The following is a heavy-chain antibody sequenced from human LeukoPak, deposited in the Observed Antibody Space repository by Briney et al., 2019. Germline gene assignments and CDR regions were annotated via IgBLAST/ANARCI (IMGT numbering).Heavy chain of an antibody. CDR1: GFTFDDYA. Sequence: PGGSLRLSCAASGFTFDDYAMHWVRQTPGKGLEWVSGISWNSGRIGYADSVKGRFSISRDNAKNTLYLQMSSLRAEDTAVYYCARDRGPRTGFMVREAYDYWGQGTLVTVSS. D-gene: IGHD3-10*01. V-gene: IGHV3-9*01. CDR3: ARDRGPRTGFMVREAYDY. CDR2: ISWNSGRI. J-gene: IGHJ4*02.